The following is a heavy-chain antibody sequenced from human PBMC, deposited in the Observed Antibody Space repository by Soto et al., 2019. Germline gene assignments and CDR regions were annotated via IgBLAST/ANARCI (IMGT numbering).Heavy chain of an antibody. CDR1: GYTFTSYG. J-gene: IGHJ6*02. CDR2: ISAYNGNT. D-gene: IGHD5-12*01. CDR3: ARGAEIGATTQNYYYGMDV. V-gene: IGHV1-18*01. Sequence: GASVKVSCTASGYTFTSYGISWVRQAPGQGLEWMGWISAYNGNTNYAQKLQGRVTMTTDTSTSTAYMELRSLRSDDTAVYYCARGAEIGATTQNYYYGMDVWGQGTTVTVSS.